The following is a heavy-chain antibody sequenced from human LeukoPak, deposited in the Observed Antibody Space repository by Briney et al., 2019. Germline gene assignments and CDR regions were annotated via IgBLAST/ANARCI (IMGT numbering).Heavy chain of an antibody. CDR3: AKDYGSGSYYGTGDY. J-gene: IGHJ4*02. Sequence: PGGSLRLSCAASGFTFSSYAMHWVRQAPGKGLEWVAVISYDGSNKYYADSVKGRFTISRDNSKNTLYLQMNSLRAEDTAVYYCAKDYGSGSYYGTGDYWGQGTLVTVSS. CDR1: GFTFSSYA. D-gene: IGHD3-10*01. CDR2: ISYDGSNK. V-gene: IGHV3-30*04.